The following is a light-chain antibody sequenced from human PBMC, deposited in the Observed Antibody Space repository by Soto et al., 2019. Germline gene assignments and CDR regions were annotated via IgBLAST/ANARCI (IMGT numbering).Light chain of an antibody. CDR2: DTS. CDR3: QQYSQWPPFT. J-gene: IGKJ5*01. Sequence: EIVMTQSPATLSVSPGERATLSCRASQSVSSKLAWYQQKPGQAPRLLISDTSTRATGIPARFSGSGSGTEFTLTISSLQPEDLAVYYCQQYSQWPPFTFGQGTRLEN. CDR1: QSVSSK. V-gene: IGKV3-15*01.